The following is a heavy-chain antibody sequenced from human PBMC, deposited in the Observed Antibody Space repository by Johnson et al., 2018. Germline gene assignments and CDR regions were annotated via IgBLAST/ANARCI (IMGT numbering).Heavy chain of an antibody. CDR2: ILPMFGTA. CDR3: AGDGGEQWLAYYYYGMDV. D-gene: IGHD6-19*01. J-gene: IGHJ6*02. CDR1: GGTFSSSA. V-gene: IGHV1-69*01. Sequence: QVQLVQSGAEVKKPGSSVKVSCKASGGTFSSSAISWVRQAPGQGLEWMGGILPMFGTANYPQKFQGRVTITADESTSTAYMELSSLRSGDTAVSYRAGDGGEQWLAYYYYGMDVGGQGTTVTVSS.